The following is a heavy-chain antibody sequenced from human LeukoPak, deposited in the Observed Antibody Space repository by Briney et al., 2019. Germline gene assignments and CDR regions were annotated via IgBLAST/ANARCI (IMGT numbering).Heavy chain of an antibody. CDR1: GFTFSSYA. J-gene: IGHJ4*02. V-gene: IGHV3-23*01. CDR3: ANLYSSSWYRYFDY. Sequence: PGGSLRLSCAASGFTFSSYAMSWVRQAPGKGLEWVSAISGSGGSTYYADSVKGRYTISRDNSKNTLYLQMNSLRAEDTAVYYCANLYSSSWYRYFDYWGQGTLVTVSS. CDR2: ISGSGGST. D-gene: IGHD6-13*01.